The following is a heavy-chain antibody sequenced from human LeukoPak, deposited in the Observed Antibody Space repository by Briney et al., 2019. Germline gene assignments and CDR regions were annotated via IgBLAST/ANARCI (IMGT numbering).Heavy chain of an antibody. Sequence: GSSVKVSCKASGGTFSSYAISWVRQAPGQGLEWMGRIIPILGIANYAQKFQGRVTITADKSTSTAYMELSSLRSEDTAVYYCARPSRIAAAGTIFGYGMDVWGQGTTVTVSS. D-gene: IGHD6-13*01. CDR3: ARPSRIAAAGTIFGYGMDV. CDR1: GGTFSSYA. J-gene: IGHJ6*02. CDR2: IIPILGIA. V-gene: IGHV1-69*04.